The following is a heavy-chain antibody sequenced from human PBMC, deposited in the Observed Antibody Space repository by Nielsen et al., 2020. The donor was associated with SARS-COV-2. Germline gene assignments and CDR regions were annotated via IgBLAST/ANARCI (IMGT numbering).Heavy chain of an antibody. CDR1: GGSISSGGFY. V-gene: IGHV4-31*03. CDR3: ARADILTGFDS. Sequence: SETLSLTCTVSGGSISSGGFYWSWIRQFPGKGLEWIGNIFYSGSTDYNPSLRGRVTISLDTSKNHFSLKLNSVTAADTAVYYCARADILTGFDSWGQGIPVTVSS. CDR2: IFYSGST. J-gene: IGHJ5*01. D-gene: IGHD3-9*01.